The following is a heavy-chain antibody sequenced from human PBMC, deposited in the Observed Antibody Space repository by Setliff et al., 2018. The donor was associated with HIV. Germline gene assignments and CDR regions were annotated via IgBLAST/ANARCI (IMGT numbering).Heavy chain of an antibody. Sequence: PSETLSLTCAVYGGSFSGYYWNWIRQSPGKGLEWIGYIYYSGSTYYNPSLKSRVTISVDTSKNQFSLKLSSVTAADTAVFYCARLTTTYYYDSSAYYHPVWGQGTLVTVSS. CDR3: ARLTTTYYYDSSAYYHPV. V-gene: IGHV4-34*01. D-gene: IGHD3-22*01. CDR2: IYYSGST. J-gene: IGHJ4*02. CDR1: GGSFSGYY.